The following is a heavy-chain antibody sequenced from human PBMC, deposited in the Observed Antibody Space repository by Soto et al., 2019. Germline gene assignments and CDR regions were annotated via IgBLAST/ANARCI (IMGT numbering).Heavy chain of an antibody. CDR2: IKPDGSEK. D-gene: IGHD6-19*01. J-gene: IGHJ3*01. Sequence: PGGSLRLSCAASGFTFSSHWMSWVRQAPGKGLEWVANIKPDGSEKWYVDYVKGRFTISRDNSKNTLYLQMNSLRAEDTAVYYCAKDLRVAGTFDVWGQGTMVTVSS. V-gene: IGHV3-7*01. CDR3: AKDLRVAGTFDV. CDR1: GFTFSSHW.